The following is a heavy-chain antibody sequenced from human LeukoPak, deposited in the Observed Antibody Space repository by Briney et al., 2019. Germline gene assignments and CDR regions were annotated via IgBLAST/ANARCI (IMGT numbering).Heavy chain of an antibody. CDR1: GGTFSSYA. V-gene: IGHV1-69*13. Sequence: GASVKVSCKASGGTFSSYAISWVRQAPGQGLEWMGGIIPIFGTANYAQKFQGRVTITADESTSTAYMELSSLRSEDTAVYYCARTGLVVPAASYYYYGMDVWGQGTTVTVPS. D-gene: IGHD2-2*01. CDR3: ARTGLVVPAASYYYYGMDV. CDR2: IIPIFGTA. J-gene: IGHJ6*02.